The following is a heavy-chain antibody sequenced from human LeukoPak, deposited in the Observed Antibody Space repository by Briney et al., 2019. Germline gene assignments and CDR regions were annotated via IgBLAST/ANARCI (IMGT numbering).Heavy chain of an antibody. V-gene: IGHV3-7*01. J-gene: IGHJ4*02. CDR1: GFTFSNYW. Sequence: GGSLRLSCAASGFTFSNYWMTWVRQAPGKGLEWVTNIRQGGGEKYYVDSVKGRFTISRDNAKNSLYLQMNSLRAEDTAVYYCASPGGIAARSPLDYWGQGTLVTVSS. D-gene: IGHD6-6*01. CDR3: ASPGGIAARSPLDY. CDR2: IRQGGGEK.